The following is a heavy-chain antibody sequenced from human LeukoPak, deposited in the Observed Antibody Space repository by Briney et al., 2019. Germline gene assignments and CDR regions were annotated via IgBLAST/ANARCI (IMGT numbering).Heavy chain of an antibody. D-gene: IGHD3-10*01. CDR2: INHSGST. V-gene: IGHV4-34*01. J-gene: IGHJ6*03. CDR1: GGSFSGYY. CDR3: ARRSGSYYNRYYYYYYYMDV. Sequence: SETLSLTCAAYGGSFSGYYWSWIRQPPGKGLEWIGEINHSGSTNYNPSLKSRVTISVDTSKNQFSLKLSSVTAADTAVYYCARRSGSYYNRYYYYYYYMDVWGKGTTVTISS.